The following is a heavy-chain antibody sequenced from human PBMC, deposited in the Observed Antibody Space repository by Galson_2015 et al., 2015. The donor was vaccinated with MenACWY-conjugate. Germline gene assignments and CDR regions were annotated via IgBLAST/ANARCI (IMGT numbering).Heavy chain of an antibody. CDR1: GFTFSNSW. J-gene: IGHJ4*02. CDR2: INPEGSRG. CDR3: AAWTADDNY. D-gene: IGHD3/OR15-3a*01. Sequence: SLRLSCAASGFTFSNSWMNWIRQAPGSGLEWVANINPEGSRGTYVDSVKGRFTISRDNAENSVYLEMNSLRPEGTAVFYCAAWTADDNYWAQGTLVTVSS. V-gene: IGHV3-7*01.